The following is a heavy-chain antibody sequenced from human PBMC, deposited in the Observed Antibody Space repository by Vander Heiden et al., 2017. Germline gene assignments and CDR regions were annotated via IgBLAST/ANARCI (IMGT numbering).Heavy chain of an antibody. V-gene: IGHV3-23*01. CDR2: ISGGGIST. Sequence: EVQLLESGGGLVQPGGSLRLSCAASGFTFSSFAMSWVRQAPGKGLEWVSGISGGGISTYYADSVKGRFTVSRDNSQNTLYLQMNSLRGEDTAVYYCVKDQNYDVWSGYPFDYWGQGTLVTVS. J-gene: IGHJ4*02. D-gene: IGHD3-3*01. CDR1: GFTFSSFA. CDR3: VKDQNYDVWSGYPFDY.